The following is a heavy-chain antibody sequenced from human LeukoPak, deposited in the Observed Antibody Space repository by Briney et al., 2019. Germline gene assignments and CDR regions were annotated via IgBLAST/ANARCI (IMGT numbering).Heavy chain of an antibody. Sequence: ASVKVSCKASGYTFTSYGINWVRQATGQGLEWMGLMNPNSGNTGYGQKFQDRVTMTRHTSISTAYLELSSLRSEDTPVYYCARGPPRLGNYYYDSGMDVWGQGTTVTVSS. CDR3: ARGPPRLGNYYYDSGMDV. V-gene: IGHV1-8*01. CDR2: MNPNSGNT. CDR1: GYTFTSYG. J-gene: IGHJ6*02. D-gene: IGHD7-27*01.